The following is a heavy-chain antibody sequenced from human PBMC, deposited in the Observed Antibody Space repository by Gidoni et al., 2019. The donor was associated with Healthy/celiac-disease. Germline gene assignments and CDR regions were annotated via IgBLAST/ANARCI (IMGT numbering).Heavy chain of an antibody. CDR3: ARDRATLLTMIMGAFDI. J-gene: IGHJ3*02. CDR1: GFTFSDYY. D-gene: IGHD3-22*01. Sequence: QVQLVESGGGLVKPGGSLRLSCAASGFTFSDYYMRWIRQAPGKGLEWVSYISSSSSYTNYADSVKGRFTISRDNAKNSLYLQMNSLRAEDTAVYYCARDRATLLTMIMGAFDIWGQGTMVTVSS. CDR2: ISSSSSYT. V-gene: IGHV3-11*05.